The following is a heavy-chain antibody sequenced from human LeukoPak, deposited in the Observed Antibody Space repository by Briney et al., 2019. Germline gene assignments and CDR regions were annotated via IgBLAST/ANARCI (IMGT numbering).Heavy chain of an antibody. CDR1: GFNFRDDT. CDR3: ARAASSSWHNFDY. J-gene: IGHJ4*02. Sequence: GGSLRLSCAASGFNFRDDTMHWVRQAPGKGLEWVAVISYDGSQKFYVDFVQGRFSISRDNSKNTVSLQMNSLRAGDTAVYYRARAASSSWHNFDYWGQGTLVTVSS. CDR2: ISYDGSQK. D-gene: IGHD6-13*01. V-gene: IGHV3-30*04.